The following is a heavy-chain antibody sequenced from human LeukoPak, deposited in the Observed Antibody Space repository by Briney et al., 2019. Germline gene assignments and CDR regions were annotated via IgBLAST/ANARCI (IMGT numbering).Heavy chain of an antibody. D-gene: IGHD3-22*01. CDR3: ARGSGYYYVDFDY. J-gene: IGHJ4*02. CDR2: IFHSGYI. V-gene: IGHV4-4*02. Sequence: SETLSLTCTVSGGSISSTNWWSWVRQPPGKGLEWIGEIFHSGYIKYNPSLKSRVTMSLDKSKNQFSLQLSSVTAADTAVYYCARGSGYYYVDFDYWGQGTLVTVSS. CDR1: GGSISSTNW.